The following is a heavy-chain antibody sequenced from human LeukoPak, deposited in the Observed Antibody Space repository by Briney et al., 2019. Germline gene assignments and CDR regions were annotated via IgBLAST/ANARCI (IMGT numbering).Heavy chain of an antibody. Sequence: GGSLRLSCAASGLTFSSYSMNWVRQAPGKGLEWVSSISSSSSYIYYADSVKGRFTISRDNAKNSLYLQMNSLRAEDTAVYYCARGSNKHDPRLRYFDWPLDYWGQGTLVTVSS. CDR3: ARGSNKHDPRLRYFDWPLDY. D-gene: IGHD3-9*01. J-gene: IGHJ4*02. CDR2: ISSSSSYI. V-gene: IGHV3-21*01. CDR1: GLTFSSYS.